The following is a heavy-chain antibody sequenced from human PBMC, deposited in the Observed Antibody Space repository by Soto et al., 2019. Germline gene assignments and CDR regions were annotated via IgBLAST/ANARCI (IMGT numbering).Heavy chain of an antibody. V-gene: IGHV3-30-3*01. CDR3: ARELAYYFDY. D-gene: IGHD6-6*01. CDR1: GFTFSRFP. J-gene: IGHJ4*02. CDR2: ISYDGSNK. Sequence: QGQLVESGGGVVQPGRSLRLSCAASGFTFSRFPMHWVRQAPGKGLEWVAVISYDGSNKYYADSVKGRFTISRDNSKNTLYLQMNSLRAEDTAVYYCARELAYYFDYWGQGTLVTVSS.